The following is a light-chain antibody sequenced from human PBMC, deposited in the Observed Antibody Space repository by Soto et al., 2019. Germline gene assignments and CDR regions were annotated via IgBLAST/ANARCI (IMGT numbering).Light chain of an antibody. V-gene: IGLV2-11*01. Sequence: QSVLTQPRSVSGSPGQSVTISCTGTSGDVGGYNYVSWYQQHPGKAPKLMIYDVSQRPSGVPDRFSGSKSGNTASLTISGLQSEDEADYYCCSYAGSYTYVFGTGTKVTVL. CDR1: SGDVGGYNY. CDR2: DVS. J-gene: IGLJ1*01. CDR3: CSYAGSYTYV.